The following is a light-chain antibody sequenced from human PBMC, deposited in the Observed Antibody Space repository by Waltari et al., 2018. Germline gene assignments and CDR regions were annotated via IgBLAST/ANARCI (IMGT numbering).Light chain of an antibody. J-gene: IGKJ2*01. Sequence: EIVLTQSPGSLSLSPGDTATISCRASQSLLNNSRAWYQQKPGQAPRLLIYGASTRATGIPDRVSGSGSGTDFTLTITSLEPEDFSLYYCHHYFRSPYTFGQGTQLDLK. CDR2: GAS. CDR1: QSLLNNS. V-gene: IGKV3-20*01. CDR3: HHYFRSPYT.